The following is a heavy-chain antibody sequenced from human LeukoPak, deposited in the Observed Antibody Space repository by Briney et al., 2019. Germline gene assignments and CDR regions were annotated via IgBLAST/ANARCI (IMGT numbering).Heavy chain of an antibody. D-gene: IGHD3-22*01. CDR2: IIPILGIA. Sequence: ASVKVSCKASGGTFSSYAISWVRQAPGQGLEWMGRIIPILGIANYAQKFQGRVTITADKSTSTAYMELSSLRSDDTAVYYCARDGGAGMVITPFGYWGQGTLVTVSS. J-gene: IGHJ4*02. CDR1: GGTFSSYA. V-gene: IGHV1-69*04. CDR3: ARDGGAGMVITPFGY.